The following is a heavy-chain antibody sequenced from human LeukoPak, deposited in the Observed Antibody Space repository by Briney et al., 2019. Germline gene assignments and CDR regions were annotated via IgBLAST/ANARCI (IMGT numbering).Heavy chain of an antibody. Sequence: GGSLRLSCAASGFTFANYWMSWVRQAPGKGLEWVSSLRSVTSYIYYGDSVKGRFTISRDNAKNSLYLQMNSLRAEDTAVYYCTGAADHHGGFDYWGQGTLVTVSS. V-gene: IGHV3-21*01. CDR3: TGAADHHGGFDY. D-gene: IGHD3-16*01. CDR1: GFTFANYW. CDR2: LRSVTSYI. J-gene: IGHJ4*02.